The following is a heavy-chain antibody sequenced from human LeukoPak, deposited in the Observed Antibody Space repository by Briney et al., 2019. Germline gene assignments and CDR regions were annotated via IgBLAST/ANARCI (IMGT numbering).Heavy chain of an antibody. CDR3: ASLYYYGSGSPGY. CDR1: GGSISSYY. J-gene: IGHJ4*02. V-gene: IGHV4-34*01. CDR2: INHSGST. D-gene: IGHD3-10*01. Sequence: PSETLSLTCTVSGGSISSYYWSWIRQPPGKGLEWIGEINHSGSTNYNPSLKSRVTISVDTSKNQFSLKLSSVTAADTAVYYCASLYYYGSGSPGYWGQGTLVTVSS.